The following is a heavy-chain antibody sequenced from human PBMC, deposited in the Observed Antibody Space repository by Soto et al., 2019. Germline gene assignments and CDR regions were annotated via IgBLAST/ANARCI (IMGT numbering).Heavy chain of an antibody. CDR2: IIPIFGTA. V-gene: IGHV1-69*13. CDR1: GGTFSSYA. D-gene: IGHD6-13*01. J-gene: IGHJ3*02. Sequence: SVKVSCKASGGTFSSYAISWVRQAPGQGLEWMGGIIPIFGTANYAQKFQGRVTITADESTSTAYMELSSLRSEDTAVYYCAGGYSSSWKKGRGAFNIWGQGTMVTVSS. CDR3: AGGYSSSWKKGRGAFNI.